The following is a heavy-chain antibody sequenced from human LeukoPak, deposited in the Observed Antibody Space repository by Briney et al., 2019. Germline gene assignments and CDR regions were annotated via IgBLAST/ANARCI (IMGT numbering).Heavy chain of an antibody. J-gene: IGHJ4*02. Sequence: GGSLRLSCTASGFTFDSFTMHWVRQAPGRGLEWVAVISYDGNSEYYAESVKGRCTISRDRSRNTLYLQMNNLRVEDTAVYYCAAEYCGGGFCYTRHSGHDYWGQGILVTVSS. CDR1: GFTFDSFT. D-gene: IGHD2-15*01. CDR3: AAEYCGGGFCYTRHSGHDY. CDR2: ISYDGNSE. V-gene: IGHV3-30-3*01.